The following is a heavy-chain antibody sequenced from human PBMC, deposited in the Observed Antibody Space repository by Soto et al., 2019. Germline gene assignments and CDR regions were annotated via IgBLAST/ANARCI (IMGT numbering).Heavy chain of an antibody. CDR1: GFSLSNSGVN. CDR3: AHGRNYYYSGGYLNSFDI. D-gene: IGHD3-22*01. J-gene: IGHJ3*02. Sequence: QITLKESGPALVKPTQTLTLTCSFSGFSLSNSGVNVGWIRQPPGKALECLAVFYWDDGKRYSPSLKSRLTITEDASKNRLVLRMTSVDFVDTATYFCAHGRNYYYSGGYLNSFDIWVRGTMVTVSS. CDR2: FYWDDGK. V-gene: IGHV2-5*02.